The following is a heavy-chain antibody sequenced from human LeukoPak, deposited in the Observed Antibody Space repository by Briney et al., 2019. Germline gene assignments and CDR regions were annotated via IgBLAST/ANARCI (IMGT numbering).Heavy chain of an antibody. V-gene: IGHV3-21*01. D-gene: IGHD2-21*02. CDR1: GFTFSTYS. J-gene: IGHJ4*02. Sequence: GGSLRLSCVDSGFTFSTYSMNWVRQAPGKGLEWVSSISSSSSYIYYGDSVKGRFTISRDNAKNSLYLQMNSLRAEDTAVYYCARDQNPAEAYCGGDCYSFGYWGQGTLVTVSS. CDR3: ARDQNPAEAYCGGDCYSFGY. CDR2: ISSSSSYI.